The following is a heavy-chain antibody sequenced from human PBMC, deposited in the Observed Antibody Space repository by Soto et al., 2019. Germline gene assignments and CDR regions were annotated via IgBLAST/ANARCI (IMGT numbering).Heavy chain of an antibody. V-gene: IGHV1-69*13. CDR3: AREPDIVVVVAATNPPDPYYYYGMDV. D-gene: IGHD2-15*01. Sequence: GASVKVSCKASGGTFSSYAISWVRQAPGQGLEWMGGIIPIFGTANYAQKFQGRVTITADESTSTAYMELSSLRSEDTAVYYCAREPDIVVVVAATNPPDPYYYYGMDVWGQGTTVTVSS. CDR1: GGTFSSYA. CDR2: IIPIFGTA. J-gene: IGHJ6*02.